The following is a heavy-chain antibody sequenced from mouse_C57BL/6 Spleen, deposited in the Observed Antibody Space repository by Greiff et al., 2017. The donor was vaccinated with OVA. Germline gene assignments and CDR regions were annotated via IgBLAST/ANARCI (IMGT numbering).Heavy chain of an antibody. CDR3: AIRVPYYAMDY. V-gene: IGHV1-55*01. Sequence: QVQLQQPGAELVKPGASVKMSCKASGYTFTSYWITWVKQRPGQGLEWIGDIYPGSGSTNYNEKFKSKATLTVYTSSSTAYMQLSSLTSEDSAVYYCAIRVPYYAMDYWGQGTSVTVSS. CDR2: IYPGSGST. CDR1: GYTFTSYW. J-gene: IGHJ4*01.